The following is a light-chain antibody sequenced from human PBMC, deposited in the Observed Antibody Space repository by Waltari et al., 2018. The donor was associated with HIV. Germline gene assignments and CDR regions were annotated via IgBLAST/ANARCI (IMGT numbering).Light chain of an antibody. J-gene: IGKJ4*01. Sequence: DIVMTQSPDSLPVSLGERATINCTSSRRILYISDNRNYLAWYQQKPRQPPKVLISCASTRESGVPDRFSGGGSGTDFTLTITRLQAEDVAVYHCQQYFRIPPTFGGGTKVEIK. CDR3: QQYFRIPPT. CDR2: CAS. V-gene: IGKV4-1*01. CDR1: RRILYISDNRNY.